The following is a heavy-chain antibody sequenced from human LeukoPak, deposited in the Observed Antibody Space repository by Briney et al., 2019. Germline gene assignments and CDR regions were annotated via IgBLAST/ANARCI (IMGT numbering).Heavy chain of an antibody. CDR2: ISYDGSNK. Sequence: PGRSLRLSCAASGFTFSSYAMHWVRQAPGKGLEWVAVISYDGSNKYYADSVKGRFTISRDNSKNTLFLQMESLRAEDTAVYFCAKRGVVIRVFLVGFHKEAYYFDSWAREPWSPSPQ. CDR3: AKRGVVIRVFLVGFHKEAYYFDS. J-gene: IGHJ4*02. CDR1: GFTFSSYA. D-gene: IGHD2-21*01. V-gene: IGHV3-30*04.